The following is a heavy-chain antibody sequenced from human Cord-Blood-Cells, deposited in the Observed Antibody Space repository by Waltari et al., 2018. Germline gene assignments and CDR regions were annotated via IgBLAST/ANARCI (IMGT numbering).Heavy chain of an antibody. CDR3: AREAYYDILTGYRYYFDY. V-gene: IGHV1-18*01. D-gene: IGHD3-9*01. CDR2: ISAYNGNT. Sequence: QVQLVQSGAEVKKPGASVKVSCKASGYTFTSYGISWVRQAPGQGLEWMGWISAYNGNTNYAQKLQGRGTMTTDTSTSTAYMELRSLRSDDTAVYYCAREAYYDILTGYRYYFDYWGQGTLVTVSS. CDR1: GYTFTSYG. J-gene: IGHJ4*02.